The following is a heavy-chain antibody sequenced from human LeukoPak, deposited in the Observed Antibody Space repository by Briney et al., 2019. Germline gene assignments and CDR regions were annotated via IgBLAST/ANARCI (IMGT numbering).Heavy chain of an antibody. J-gene: IGHJ4*02. D-gene: IGHD2/OR15-2a*01. Sequence: GGSLRLYCAASGFTFSINDMTWVRQAPGRGLEWVSSISFSGGSTYYADSVKGRFSISRDNSKNTLYLQMKSLRAEDTAVYYCAKNTVMTDWGQGTLVTVSS. CDR2: ISFSGGST. V-gene: IGHV3-23*01. CDR3: AKNTVMTD. CDR1: GFTFSIND.